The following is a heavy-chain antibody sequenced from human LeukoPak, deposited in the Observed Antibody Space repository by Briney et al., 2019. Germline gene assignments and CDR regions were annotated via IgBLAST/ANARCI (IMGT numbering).Heavy chain of an antibody. D-gene: IGHD1-26*01. CDR1: GFTFDDYA. J-gene: IGHJ4*02. Sequence: PGGSLRLSCAASGFTFDDYAMHWVRQAPGKGLEWVSGISWNSGSIGYADSVKGRFTISRDNSKNTLYLQMNSLRAEDTAVYYCATSEGGPRAWAWELLYLDYWGQGTLVTVSS. V-gene: IGHV3-9*01. CDR3: ATSEGGPRAWAWELLYLDY. CDR2: ISWNSGSI.